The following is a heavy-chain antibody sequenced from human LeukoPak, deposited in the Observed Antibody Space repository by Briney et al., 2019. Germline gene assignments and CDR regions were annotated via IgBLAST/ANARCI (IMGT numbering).Heavy chain of an antibody. CDR3: AKDGATTTDLNWTLRLSYYYYGMDV. V-gene: IGHV3-23*01. Sequence: GGSLRLSCAASGFTFSSYAMSWVRQAPGKGLEWVSAISGSGGSTYYADSVKGRFTISRDNSKNTLYLQMNSLRAEDTAVYYCAKDGATTTDLNWTLRLSYYYYGMDVWGQGTTVTVSS. CDR1: GFTFSSYA. D-gene: IGHD1-20*01. CDR2: ISGSGGST. J-gene: IGHJ6*02.